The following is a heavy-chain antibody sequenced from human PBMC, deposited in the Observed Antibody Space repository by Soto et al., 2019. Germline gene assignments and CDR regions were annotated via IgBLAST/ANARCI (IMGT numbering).Heavy chain of an antibody. CDR1: GFTFSSYG. CDR3: ARYSVPATRRGYSYGFYYYGIDV. V-gene: IGHV3-33*01. CDR2: IWYDGSNK. J-gene: IGHJ6*02. Sequence: GGSLRLSCAASGFTFSSYGMNWVRQAPGKGLEWEAVIWYDGSNKYYADSVKGRFTIYRDNSKNTLYLQMNSLRAEDTAVYDYARYSVPATRRGYSYGFYYYGIDVWGQGTTVTVSS. D-gene: IGHD5-18*01.